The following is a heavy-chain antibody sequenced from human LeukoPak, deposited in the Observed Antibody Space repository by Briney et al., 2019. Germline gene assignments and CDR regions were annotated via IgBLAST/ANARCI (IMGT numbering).Heavy chain of an antibody. CDR1: GFTFSNYG. CDR3: AKSDSSGYYYLSHIDY. V-gene: IGHV3-23*01. J-gene: IGHJ4*02. D-gene: IGHD3-22*01. Sequence: GGTLRLSCAASGFTFSNYGMSWVRQAPGKGLEWVSGISGSGGTTYYADFVKGRFTISRDNSKNTLYLQMNSLRAEDTAVYYCAKSDSSGYYYLSHIDYWGQGTLVTVSS. CDR2: ISGSGGTT.